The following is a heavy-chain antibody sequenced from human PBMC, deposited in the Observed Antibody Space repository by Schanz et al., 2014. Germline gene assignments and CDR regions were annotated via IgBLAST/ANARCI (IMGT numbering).Heavy chain of an antibody. CDR3: ARANYRRKINFDY. CDR1: GFTFSSYG. CDR2: IWYDENNK. V-gene: IGHV3-33*01. J-gene: IGHJ4*02. Sequence: QAQLMESGGGVVQFGRSLRLSCVASGFTFSSYGMHWVRQAPGKGLEWVAVIWYDENNKYYADSVKGRFTMSRDNSKNTLYLQMNSLRAEDTAVYYCARANYRRKINFDYWGRGTLVTVSS. D-gene: IGHD3-10*01.